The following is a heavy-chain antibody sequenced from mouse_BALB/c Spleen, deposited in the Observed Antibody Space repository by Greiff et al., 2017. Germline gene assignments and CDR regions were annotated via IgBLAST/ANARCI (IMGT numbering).Heavy chain of an antibody. V-gene: IGHV7-1*02. D-gene: IGHD2-12*01. CDR2: SRNKANDYTT. CDR3: ARDSYYRRGFDY. Sequence: EGKVVESGGGLVQPGGSLRLSCATSGFTFSDFYMEWVRQPPGKRLEWIAASRNKANDYTTEYSASVKGRFIVSRDTSQSILYLQMNALRAEDTAIYYCARDSYYRRGFDYWGQGTTLTVSS. CDR1: GFTFSDFY. J-gene: IGHJ2*01.